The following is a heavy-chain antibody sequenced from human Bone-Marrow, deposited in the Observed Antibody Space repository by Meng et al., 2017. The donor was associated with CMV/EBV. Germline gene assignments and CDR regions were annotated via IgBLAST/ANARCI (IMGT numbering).Heavy chain of an antibody. CDR2: IYYSGST. Sequence: SETLSLTCTVSGGSVSSGSYYWSWIRQPPGKGLEWIGYIYYSGSTNYNPSLKSRVTISVDTSKNQFSLKLSSVTAADTAVYYCARYDPLRGSLDNWGQGALVTVSS. CDR3: ARYDPLRGSLDN. CDR1: GGSVSSGSYY. D-gene: IGHD4-23*01. J-gene: IGHJ4*02. V-gene: IGHV4-61*01.